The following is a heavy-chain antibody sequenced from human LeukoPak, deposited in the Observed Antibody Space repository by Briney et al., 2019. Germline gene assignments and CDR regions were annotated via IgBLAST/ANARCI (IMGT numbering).Heavy chain of an antibody. V-gene: IGHV4-59*08. Sequence: SETPSLTCTVSGGSISSYYWSWIRQPPGKGLDWIGYIYYSGSTNYNPSLKSRVTISVDTSKNQFSLKLSSVTAADTAVYYCARHVRVSSSSTYDAFDIWGQGTMVTVSS. CDR3: ARHVRVSSSSTYDAFDI. CDR1: GGSISSYY. D-gene: IGHD6-13*01. CDR2: IYYSGST. J-gene: IGHJ3*02.